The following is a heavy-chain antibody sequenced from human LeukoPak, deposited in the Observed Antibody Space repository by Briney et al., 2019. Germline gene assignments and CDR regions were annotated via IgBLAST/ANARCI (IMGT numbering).Heavy chain of an antibody. V-gene: IGHV4-59*01. CDR3: ARDGGITGSYWYFDY. J-gene: IGHJ4*02. D-gene: IGHD1-20*01. Sequence: PSETLSLTCTVSGGSISTYYWSWIRQPPGKGLEWIGYVYYSGSTNYNPSLKSRVTISVDTPKNQFSLTLSSVTAADTAVYYCARDGGITGSYWYFDYWGQGTLVTVSS. CDR1: GGSISTYY. CDR2: VYYSGST.